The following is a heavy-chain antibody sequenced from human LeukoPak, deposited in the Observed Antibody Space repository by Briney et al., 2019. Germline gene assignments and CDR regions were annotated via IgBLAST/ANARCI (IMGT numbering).Heavy chain of an antibody. Sequence: PGMSLRLSCVASGFSFSTYGMHWVRQAPGKGLEWVALIWYDGSEEYYADSVKGRFTISRDNSKNTVYLQMNSLRGDDTAVYYCARDRDGGYPPSPYGLDVWGQGTTVTVSS. D-gene: IGHD4-17*01. V-gene: IGHV3-33*01. J-gene: IGHJ6*02. CDR3: ARDRDGGYPPSPYGLDV. CDR1: GFSFSTYG. CDR2: IWYDGSEE.